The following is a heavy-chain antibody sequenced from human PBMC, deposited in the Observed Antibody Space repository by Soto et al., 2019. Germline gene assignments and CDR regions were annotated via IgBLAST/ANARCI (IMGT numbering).Heavy chain of an antibody. D-gene: IGHD1-26*01. V-gene: IGHV4-61*01. CDR1: GGSVSSGSYY. CDR3: ARGRRYGGNSPIDY. J-gene: IGHJ4*02. CDR2: IYYSGST. Sequence: SETLSLTCTVSGGSVSSGSYYWSWIRQPPGKGLEWIGYIYYSGSTNYNPPLKSRVTISVDTSKNQFSLKLSSVTAADTAVYYCARGRRYGGNSPIDYWGQGTLVTVSS.